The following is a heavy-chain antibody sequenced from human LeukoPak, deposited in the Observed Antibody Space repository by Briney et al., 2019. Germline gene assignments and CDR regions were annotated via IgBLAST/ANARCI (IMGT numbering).Heavy chain of an antibody. J-gene: IGHJ4*02. CDR1: GFTFSNSN. CDR2: ITSGGSYI. CDR3: ARYSGTYRDY. Sequence: KPGGSLRLSCAASGFTFSNSNMNWVRQAPGEGLEWVSSITSGGSYIFYADSVKGRFTISRDNAKESLYLQLNGLRVEDTALYYCARYSGTYRDYWGQGTLVTVSS. V-gene: IGHV3-21*01. D-gene: IGHD1-26*01.